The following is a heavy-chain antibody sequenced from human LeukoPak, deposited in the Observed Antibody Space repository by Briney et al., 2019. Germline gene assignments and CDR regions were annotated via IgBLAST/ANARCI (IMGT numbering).Heavy chain of an antibody. D-gene: IGHD2-2*01. CDR3: AGGYCSSTSCRGGWFDP. CDR1: GYTFTSYD. Sequence: ASVKVSCKASGYTFTSYDINWVRQATGQGLEWMGWMDPNSGNTGYAQKFQGRVTITRNTSISTAYMELSSLRSEDTAVYYCAGGYCSSTSCRGGWFDPWGQGTLVTVSS. J-gene: IGHJ5*02. CDR2: MDPNSGNT. V-gene: IGHV1-8*03.